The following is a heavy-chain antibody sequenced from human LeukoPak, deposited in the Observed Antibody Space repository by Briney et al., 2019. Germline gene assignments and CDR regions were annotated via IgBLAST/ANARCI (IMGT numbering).Heavy chain of an antibody. CDR3: ARVGDSYYFDY. V-gene: IGHV1-2*02. J-gene: IGHJ4*02. CDR2: INPNSGGT. CDR1: RYTFTGYY. Sequence: ASVKVSCKASRYTFTGYYMHWVRQAAGQGLEWMGWINPNSGGTNYAQKFQGRVTMTRDTSISTAYMELSRLRSDDTAVYYCARVGDSYYFDYWGQGTLVIVSS. D-gene: IGHD2-21*02.